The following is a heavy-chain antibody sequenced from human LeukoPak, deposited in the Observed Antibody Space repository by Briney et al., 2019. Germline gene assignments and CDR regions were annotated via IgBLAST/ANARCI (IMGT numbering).Heavy chain of an antibody. CDR1: GGSISSYY. D-gene: IGHD3-22*01. J-gene: IGHJ3*01. CDR2: IYYSGST. Sequence: PSETLSLTCTVSGGSISSYYWSWIRQPPGKGLEWIGYIYYSGSTNYNPSLKSRVTISVDTSKKQFSLKLSSVTAEDTAVYYCARDITRDSSGYYFWGQGTMVTVSS. V-gene: IGHV4-59*01. CDR3: ARDITRDSSGYYF.